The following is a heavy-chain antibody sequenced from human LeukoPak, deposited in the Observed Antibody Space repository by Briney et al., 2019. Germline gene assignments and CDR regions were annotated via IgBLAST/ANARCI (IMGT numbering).Heavy chain of an antibody. D-gene: IGHD2-2*01. CDR1: GFTFSSYA. Sequence: PGGSLRLSCAASGFTFSSYAMSWVRQAPGKGLEWVSTITSSGGSTYFADSVKGRFTISRDNSKNTLYLQMNSLRAEDTAVYYCPKDHPDCRGTSCLLFDCWGQGTLVTVPS. CDR3: PKDHPDCRGTSCLLFDC. V-gene: IGHV3-23*01. J-gene: IGHJ4*02. CDR2: ITSSGGST.